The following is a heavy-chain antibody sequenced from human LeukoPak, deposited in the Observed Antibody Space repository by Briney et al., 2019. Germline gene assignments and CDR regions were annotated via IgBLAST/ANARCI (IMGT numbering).Heavy chain of an antibody. J-gene: IGHJ4*02. CDR1: GITLSNYG. Sequence: GGSLRLSCAVSGITLSNYGMSWVRQAPGKGLEWVAGISGSGGATYSADSVKGRFTISRDNPKNTLYLQMNSLRAEDTAVYFCAKRGVVIRVILVGFHKEAYYFDSWGQGALVTVSS. CDR2: ISGSGGAT. V-gene: IGHV3-23*01. CDR3: AKRGVVIRVILVGFHKEAYYFDS. D-gene: IGHD3-10*01.